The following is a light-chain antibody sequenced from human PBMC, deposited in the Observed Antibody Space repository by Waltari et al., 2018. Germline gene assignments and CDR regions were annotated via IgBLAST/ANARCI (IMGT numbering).Light chain of an antibody. CDR1: LRVGGG. V-gene: IGKV3-15*01. CDR3: QQYKNWLPL. Sequence: SGRASLRVGGGLPWYLQKPDQCPRFHIYGTSTRASAIPARLSGSGSRTDFTRSICWLRSEECAFFYCQQYKNWLPLFGGGTQVEIK. CDR2: GTS. J-gene: IGKJ4*01.